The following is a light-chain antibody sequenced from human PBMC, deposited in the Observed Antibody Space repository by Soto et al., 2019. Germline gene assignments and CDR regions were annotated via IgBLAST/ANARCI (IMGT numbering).Light chain of an antibody. V-gene: IGLV2-14*01. CDR2: EVG. CDR3: SSYTSSSTLV. J-gene: IGLJ3*02. Sequence: QSVLTQPASASGSPGQSITISCSGTSSDVGGYKYVSWYQQHPGKAPKLMIYEVGNRPSGVSQRFSGSKSGNTASLTIFGLQAEDEADYYCSSYTSSSTLVFGGGTKVTVL. CDR1: SSDVGGYKY.